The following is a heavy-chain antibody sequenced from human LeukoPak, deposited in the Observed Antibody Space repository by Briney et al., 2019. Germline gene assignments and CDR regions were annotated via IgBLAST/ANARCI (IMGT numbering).Heavy chain of an antibody. Sequence: KASETLSLTCTVSGGSISSSTYYWGWIRRPPGKGLEWIGSISYGGTTYYNPSLNSRVTISVDTSKNQFSLRLSSVTAADTAVYYCARLVGYYYYYMDVWGKGTTVTVSS. CDR3: ARLVGYYYYYMDV. CDR1: GGSISSSTYY. J-gene: IGHJ6*03. V-gene: IGHV4-39*01. CDR2: ISYGGTT. D-gene: IGHD2-15*01.